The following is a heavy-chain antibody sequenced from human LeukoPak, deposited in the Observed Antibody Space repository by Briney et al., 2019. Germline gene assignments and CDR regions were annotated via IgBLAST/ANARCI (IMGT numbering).Heavy chain of an antibody. CDR1: GFTFSDYY. J-gene: IGHJ4*02. CDR2: ISSTSSYI. Sequence: GGSLRLSCAASGFTFSDYYMSWIRQAPGKGLEWVSYISSTSSYINYADSVKGRFTISIDNAKNSLFLQMNSLRAEDTAVYYCARVSQWLVPYWGQGTLVTVSS. D-gene: IGHD6-19*01. CDR3: ARVSQWLVPY. V-gene: IGHV3-11*05.